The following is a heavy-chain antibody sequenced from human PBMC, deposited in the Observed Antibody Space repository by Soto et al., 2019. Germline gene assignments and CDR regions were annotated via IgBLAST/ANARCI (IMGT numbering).Heavy chain of an antibody. V-gene: IGHV3-23*01. D-gene: IGHD4-17*01. Sequence: VQLLESGGGLVQPGGSLRLSCAASGFIFTNYALSWVRQAPGKGLEWVAGVSGGGGSSYYADSVKARFTVSRDNSRSTLYLQMSSLRAEDSAIYYCAKDADNDDYGVFDVWGQGTLVTVSS. CDR3: AKDADNDDYGVFDV. CDR2: VSGGGGSS. J-gene: IGHJ3*01. CDR1: GFIFTNYA.